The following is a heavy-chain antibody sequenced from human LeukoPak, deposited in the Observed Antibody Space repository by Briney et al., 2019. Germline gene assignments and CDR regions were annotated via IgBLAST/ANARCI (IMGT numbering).Heavy chain of an antibody. CDR3: ARVGLIVAAGTPDY. CDR2: ISGSGSNT. CDR1: GFTFSDYY. J-gene: IGHJ4*02. D-gene: IGHD6-13*01. Sequence: PGGSLRLSCAASGFTFSDYYMTWMRQAPGKGLEGVSYISGSGSNTNYADPVKGRFTTSRDNAKNSLYLQMNNLRAEYTAVYYCARVGLIVAAGTPDYWGQGTLVTVS. V-gene: IGHV3-11*06.